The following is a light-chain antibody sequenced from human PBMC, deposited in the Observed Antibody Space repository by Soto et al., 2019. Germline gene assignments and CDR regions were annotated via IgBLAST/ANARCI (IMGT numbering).Light chain of an antibody. Sequence: DIQMTHSPSTLSASVIYIVTITFRASQSISIWLAWYQQKPGKAPDLLVYDASNLDSGVPSRFSGSGSGTEFTLTIISLQPDDFASYYCQKYDSSPINFGQGTRLEIK. CDR1: QSISIW. J-gene: IGKJ5*01. CDR2: DAS. V-gene: IGKV1-5*01. CDR3: QKYDSSPIN.